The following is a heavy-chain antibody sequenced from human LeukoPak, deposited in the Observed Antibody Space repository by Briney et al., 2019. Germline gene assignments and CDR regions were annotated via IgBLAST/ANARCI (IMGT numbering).Heavy chain of an antibody. J-gene: IGHJ6*02. CDR3: AKDLGWELLGATYYGLDV. CDR2: ISYDGSNK. V-gene: IGHV3-30*18. D-gene: IGHD1-26*01. CDR1: GFTFSSYG. Sequence: GGSLRLSCAASGFTFSSYGMHWVRQAPGKGLEWVAVISYDGSNKYYADSVKGRFTISRDNSKNTLYLQMNSLRAEDTAVYYCAKDLGWELLGATYYGLDVWGQGTTVTVSS.